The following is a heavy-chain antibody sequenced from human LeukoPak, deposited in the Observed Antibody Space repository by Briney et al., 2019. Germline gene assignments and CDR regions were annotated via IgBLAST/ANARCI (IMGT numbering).Heavy chain of an antibody. CDR1: GFTFSSYA. J-gene: IGHJ4*02. Sequence: GGSLRLSCAASGFTFSSYAMSWVRQAPGKGLDWVSAISGSGGSTYYADSVKGRFAISRDNSKNTLYLQMNSLRAEDTAVYYCAKRRDIVVVVAARDYFDYWGQGTLVTVSS. V-gene: IGHV3-23*01. CDR3: AKRRDIVVVVAARDYFDY. CDR2: ISGSGGST. D-gene: IGHD2-15*01.